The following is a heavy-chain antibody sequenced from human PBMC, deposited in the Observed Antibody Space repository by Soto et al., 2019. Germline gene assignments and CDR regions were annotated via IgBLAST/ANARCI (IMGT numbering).Heavy chain of an antibody. CDR1: GFTFSRQA. Sequence: QVQLVESGGGVVQPERSLRLSCAASGFTFSRQAMHWVRQAPGRGLEWVAVIWYHGVDKYYADSVKGRFTISRDNSKNNVYLQMNSLRGEATAVYYCATGFLGLCTGGNCPLDSWGQGSLVTVSS. J-gene: IGHJ4*02. CDR3: ATGFLGLCTGGNCPLDS. CDR2: IWYHGVDK. V-gene: IGHV3-33*01. D-gene: IGHD2-15*01.